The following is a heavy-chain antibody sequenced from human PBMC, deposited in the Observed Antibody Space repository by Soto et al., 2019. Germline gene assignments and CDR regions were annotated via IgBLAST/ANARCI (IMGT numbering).Heavy chain of an antibody. D-gene: IGHD4-17*01. CDR2: IWSDGRNK. J-gene: IGHJ6*02. CDR3: ARAAGPTRGHYYYKMDV. CDR1: GFTFSAYG. V-gene: IGHV3-33*01. Sequence: PGGSLRLSCAASGFTFSAYGVHWVRQAPGKGLEWVAMIWSDGRNKFYADSVRGRFSISRDTSKNALHLQMDSLTVDDTGVYYCARAAGPTRGHYYYKMDVWGPGTEVTVSS.